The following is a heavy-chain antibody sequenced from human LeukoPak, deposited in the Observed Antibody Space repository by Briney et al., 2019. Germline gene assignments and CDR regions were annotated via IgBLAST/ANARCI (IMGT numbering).Heavy chain of an antibody. V-gene: IGHV1-8*03. Sequence: ASVKVSCKASGYSFSDHYIHWVRQATGQGLEWMGWMNPNSGNTGYAQKFQGRVTITRNTSISTAYMELSSLRSEDTAVYYCARAPPKKRYYYYYYMDVWGKGTTVTVSS. CDR1: GYSFSDHY. CDR3: ARAPPKKRYYYYYYMDV. J-gene: IGHJ6*03. CDR2: MNPNSGNT.